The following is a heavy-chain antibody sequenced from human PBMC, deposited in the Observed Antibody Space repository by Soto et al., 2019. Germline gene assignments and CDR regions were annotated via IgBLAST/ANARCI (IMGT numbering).Heavy chain of an antibody. D-gene: IGHD3-22*01. CDR1: GYTFNSYG. J-gene: IGHJ6*02. CDR3: ARGGYYDSSGSRNYHYYGMDA. Sequence: QVQLVQSGTEVKQPGASVKVSCKASGYTFNSYGISWVRQAPGQGLEWMGWISPYDDNTNYAQNLQGRVTMTTDTSTRTAYMELRSLRSDDTAVYYCARGGYYDSSGSRNYHYYGMDAWGQGTTVTVS. CDR2: ISPYDDNT. V-gene: IGHV1-18*01.